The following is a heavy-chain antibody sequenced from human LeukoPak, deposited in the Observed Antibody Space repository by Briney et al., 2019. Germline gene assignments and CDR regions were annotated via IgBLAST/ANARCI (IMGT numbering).Heavy chain of an antibody. D-gene: IGHD1-26*01. CDR2: IYYSGST. CDR1: GFTFSSYA. V-gene: IGHV4-59*01. J-gene: IGHJ6*03. CDR3: ARGEKGYYYYYMDV. Sequence: GSLRLSCAASGFTFSSYAMSWVRQHPGKGLEWIGYIYYSGSTNYNPSLKSRVTISVDTSKNQFSLKLSSVTAADTAVYYCARGEKGYYYYYMDVWGKGTTVTVSS.